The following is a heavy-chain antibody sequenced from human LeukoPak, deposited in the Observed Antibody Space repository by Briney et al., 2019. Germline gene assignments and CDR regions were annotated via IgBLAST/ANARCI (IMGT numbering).Heavy chain of an antibody. V-gene: IGHV5-51*01. CDR1: GSSFTSYW. D-gene: IGHD3-22*01. J-gene: IGHJ3*02. CDR3: ARPLDYYDSSGYYGAFDI. Sequence: GESLKISCTCTGSSFTSYWIGWVRQMPGKGLEWMGIIYPGDSDTRYSPSFQGQVTISADKTISTAYLQWSSLKASDTAMYYCARPLDYYDSSGYYGAFDIWGQGTMVTVCS. CDR2: IYPGDSDT.